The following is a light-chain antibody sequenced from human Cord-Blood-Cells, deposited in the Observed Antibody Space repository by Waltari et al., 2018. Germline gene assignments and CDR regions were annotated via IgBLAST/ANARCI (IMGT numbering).Light chain of an antibody. CDR1: SSDVGGSNY. J-gene: IGLJ1*01. CDR2: EVS. Sequence: QSALTQPASASGSPGQSITLSCTGPSSDVGGSNYVSWYHQHPGKAPKLMIYEVSKRPSGVSNRFSGSKSGNTASLTISGLQAEDEADYYCSSYTSSSTLVFGTGTKVTVL. V-gene: IGLV2-14*01. CDR3: SSYTSSSTLV.